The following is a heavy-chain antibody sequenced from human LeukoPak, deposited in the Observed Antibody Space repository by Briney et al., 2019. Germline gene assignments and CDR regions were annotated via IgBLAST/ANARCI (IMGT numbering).Heavy chain of an antibody. CDR3: AGSGYSYGRIYYYYYMDV. Sequence: PSETLSLICTVSGGSISSYYWSWIRQPPGKGLEWIGYIYYSGSTNYNPSLKSRVTISVDTSKNQFSLKLSSVTAADTAVYYCAGSGYSYGRIYYYYYMDVWGKGTTVTVSS. CDR2: IYYSGST. J-gene: IGHJ6*03. D-gene: IGHD5-18*01. V-gene: IGHV4-59*01. CDR1: GGSISSYY.